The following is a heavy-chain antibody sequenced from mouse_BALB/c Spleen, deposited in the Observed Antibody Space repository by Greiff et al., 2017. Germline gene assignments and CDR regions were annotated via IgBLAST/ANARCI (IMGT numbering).Heavy chain of an antibody. CDR3: ARQGDYGNPHYYAMDY. Sequence: EVKLVESGGGLVKPGGSLKLSCAASGFTFSSYGMSWVRQTPDKRLEWVATISSGGSYTYYPDSVKGRFTISRDNAKNTLYLQMSSLKSEDTAMYYCARQGDYGNPHYYAMDYWGQGTSVTVSS. CDR1: GFTFSSYG. J-gene: IGHJ4*01. D-gene: IGHD2-1*01. V-gene: IGHV5-6*03. CDR2: ISSGGSYT.